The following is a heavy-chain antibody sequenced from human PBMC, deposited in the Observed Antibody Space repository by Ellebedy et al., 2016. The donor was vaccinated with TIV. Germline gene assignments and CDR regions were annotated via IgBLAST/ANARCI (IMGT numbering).Heavy chain of an antibody. CDR1: GYTFSSFG. Sequence: ASVKVSCKASGYTFSSFGITWVRQAPGQRLEWLGWISVYNGNTNYAQKFQGRVTMTTNPSTNTGYLEMKSLRSDDTAVYYCARVIGLRDCDGGTCSPPPPLDYWGQGTLVTVSS. D-gene: IGHD3-16*01. CDR3: ARVIGLRDCDGGTCSPPPPLDY. V-gene: IGHV1-18*04. J-gene: IGHJ4*02. CDR2: ISVYNGNT.